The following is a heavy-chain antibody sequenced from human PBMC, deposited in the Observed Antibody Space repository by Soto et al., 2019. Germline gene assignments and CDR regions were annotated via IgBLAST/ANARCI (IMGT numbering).Heavy chain of an antibody. CDR1: GGSISRYY. J-gene: IGHJ5*02. CDR2: IHYSGSS. CDR3: AFYCNNGVCHDQGDYGCSGP. D-gene: IGHD2-8*01. V-gene: IGHV4-59*01. Sequence: SETLSLTCTVSGGSISRYYWSWIRQPPGKGLEWIGYIHYSGSSIYNPSLKSRVTIAVDTSKNQFSLKLSSVTAADTAVYYCAFYCNNGVCHDQGDYGCSGPWGQGTLVTVCS.